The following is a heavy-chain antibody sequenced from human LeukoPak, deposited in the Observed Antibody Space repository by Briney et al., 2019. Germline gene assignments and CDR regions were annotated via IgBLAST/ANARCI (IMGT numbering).Heavy chain of an antibody. CDR3: ASGYYDSSGYLRPFDY. V-gene: IGHV1-69*04. J-gene: IGHJ4*02. CDR1: GGTFSSYA. D-gene: IGHD3-22*01. Sequence: SVKVSCKASGGTFSSYAISWVRQAPGQGLEWMGRIIPILGIANYAQKFQGRVTITADKSTCTAYMELSSLRSEDTAVYYCASGYYDSSGYLRPFDYWGQGTLVTVSS. CDR2: IIPILGIA.